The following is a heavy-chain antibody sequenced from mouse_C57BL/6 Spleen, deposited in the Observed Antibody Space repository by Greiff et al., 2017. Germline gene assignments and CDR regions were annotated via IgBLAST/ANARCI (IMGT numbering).Heavy chain of an antibody. CDR2: IDPSDSYT. V-gene: IGHV1-50*01. Sequence: QVQLQQPGAELVKPGASVKLSCKASGYTFTSYWMQWVKQRPGQGLEWIGEIDPSDSYTNYNQKFKGKATLTVDTSSSTAYMQRSSLTSEDSAVYYCARGSRRYIDVWGTGTTVTVSS. CDR3: ARGSRRYIDV. J-gene: IGHJ1*03. CDR1: GYTFTSYW.